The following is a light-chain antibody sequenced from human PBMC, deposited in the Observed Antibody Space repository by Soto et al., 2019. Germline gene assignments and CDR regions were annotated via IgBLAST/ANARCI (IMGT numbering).Light chain of an antibody. CDR2: DVS. V-gene: IGLV2-14*01. Sequence: QSALTQPASVSGSPGQSITISCTGTSSDVGAYNYVSWYQQHPGKAPKLMIYDVSHRPSGVSNRFSGSQSGNTASLTISGLQAEDEADYYCSSYTSSNVVFGGGTKVTVL. J-gene: IGLJ2*01. CDR3: SSYTSSNVV. CDR1: SSDVGAYNY.